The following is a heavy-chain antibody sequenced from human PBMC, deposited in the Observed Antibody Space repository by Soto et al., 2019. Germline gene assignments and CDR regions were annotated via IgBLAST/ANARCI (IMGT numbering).Heavy chain of an antibody. V-gene: IGHV1-18*04. CDR1: GYTFTSYG. D-gene: IGHD2-15*01. CDR2: ISAYNGNT. CDR3: ARDLVVVVAATTYYYCGMDV. J-gene: IGHJ6*02. Sequence: SVKVSCKASGYTFTSYGISCVLQSPLRWLDGMGWISAYNGNTNYAQKLQGRVTMTTDTSTSTAYMELRSLRSDDTAVYYCARDLVVVVAATTYYYCGMDVWGQGTTVTVSS.